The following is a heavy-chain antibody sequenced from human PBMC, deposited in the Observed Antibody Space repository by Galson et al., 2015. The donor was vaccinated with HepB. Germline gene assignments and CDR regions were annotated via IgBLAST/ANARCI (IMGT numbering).Heavy chain of an antibody. D-gene: IGHD2-21*02. CDR3: ARISTAYAKNYFDF. J-gene: IGHJ4*02. CDR2: TRHRAMSYTT. CDR1: GFTFSDHY. Sequence: SLRLSCAASGFTFSDHYMDWVRQAPGKGLEWVGRTRHRAMSYTTEYAASVKGRFIVSRDDSKNSLYLQMNSLKSEDTSMYFCARISTAYAKNYFDFWGQGTLVTVSS. V-gene: IGHV3-72*01.